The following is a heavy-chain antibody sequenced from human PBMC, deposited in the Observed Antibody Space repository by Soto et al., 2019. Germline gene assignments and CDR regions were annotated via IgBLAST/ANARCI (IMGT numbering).Heavy chain of an antibody. CDR2: INHSGST. CDR3: ARGVRGRIVVVTAPFDY. V-gene: IGHV4-34*01. D-gene: IGHD2-21*02. CDR1: GGSFSGYY. Sequence: QVQLQQWGAGLLKPSETLSLTCAVYGGSFSGYYWSWIRQPPGKGLEWIGEINHSGSTNYNPSLKGRVTRAVDTSQNQFSLKLSSVTAADTAVYYCARGVRGRIVVVTAPFDYWGQGTLVTVSS. J-gene: IGHJ4*02.